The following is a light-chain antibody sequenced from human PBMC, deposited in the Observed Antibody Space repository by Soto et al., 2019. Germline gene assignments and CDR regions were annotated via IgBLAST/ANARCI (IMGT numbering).Light chain of an antibody. CDR2: GAS. CDR3: QQYGSSPLT. Sequence: EIVWTQSPGTLSLSPEERATLSCRASQSVSSSYLAWYQQKPGQAPRLLIYGASSRATGIPDRFSGSGSGTDFTLTISRLEPEDFEVYYCQQYGSSPLTFGGGTKVEIK. J-gene: IGKJ4*01. V-gene: IGKV3-20*01. CDR1: QSVSSSY.